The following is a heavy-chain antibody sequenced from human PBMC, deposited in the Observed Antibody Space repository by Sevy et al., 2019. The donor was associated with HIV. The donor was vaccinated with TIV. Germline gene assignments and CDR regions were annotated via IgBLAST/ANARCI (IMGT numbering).Heavy chain of an antibody. V-gene: IGHV3-21*01. CDR1: EFTFSSYS. CDR2: ISSSSSYI. CDR3: ARDLASYYGSGSAVDY. Sequence: GGSLRLSCAASEFTFSSYSMNWVRQAPGKGLEWVSSISSSSSYIYYADSVKGRFTISRDNAKNSLYLQMNSLRAEDTAVYYCARDLASYYGSGSAVDYWGQGTLVTVSS. J-gene: IGHJ4*02. D-gene: IGHD3-10*01.